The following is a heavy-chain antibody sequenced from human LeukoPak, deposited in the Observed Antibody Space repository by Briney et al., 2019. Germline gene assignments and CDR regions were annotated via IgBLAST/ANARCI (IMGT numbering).Heavy chain of an antibody. CDR1: GFTFSNAW. D-gene: IGHD3-22*01. CDR2: IKSKTDGGTT. CDR3: ARGPYYYDSSGDAFDI. V-gene: IGHV3-15*01. J-gene: IGHJ3*02. Sequence: PGGSLRLSCAASGFTFSNAWMSWVRQAPGKGLEWVGRIKSKTDGGTTDYAAPVKGRFTISRDDSKNTLYLQMNSLKTEDTAVYYCARGPYYYDSSGDAFDIWGQGTMVTVSS.